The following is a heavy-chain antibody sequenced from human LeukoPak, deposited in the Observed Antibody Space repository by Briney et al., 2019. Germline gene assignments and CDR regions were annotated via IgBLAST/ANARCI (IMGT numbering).Heavy chain of an antibody. J-gene: IGHJ4*02. Sequence: ASVKVSCKASGYTFTGYYMHWVRQAPGQGLEWMGWINPNSGGTNYAQKFQGRVTMTRDTSISTAYMELSRLRSDDTAVYYCAGGDKRRDGYIVDRYFDYWGQGTLVTVSS. CDR1: GYTFTGYY. D-gene: IGHD5-24*01. CDR3: AGGDKRRDGYIVDRYFDY. CDR2: INPNSGGT. V-gene: IGHV1-2*02.